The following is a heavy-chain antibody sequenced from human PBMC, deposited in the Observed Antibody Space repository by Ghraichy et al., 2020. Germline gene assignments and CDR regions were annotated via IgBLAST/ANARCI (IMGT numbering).Heavy chain of an antibody. J-gene: IGHJ6*02. D-gene: IGHD3-10*01. Sequence: GESLNISCAASGFTVSSNYMTWIRQAPGKGLEWVSVIYSGGSTYYADSVRGRFSISRDNSKNTLYLQMNSLRAEDTAVYYCAKDVAEIGAGGGMDVWGQGTTVTVSS. CDR3: AKDVAEIGAGGGMDV. CDR1: GFTVSSNY. CDR2: IYSGGST. V-gene: IGHV3-53*01.